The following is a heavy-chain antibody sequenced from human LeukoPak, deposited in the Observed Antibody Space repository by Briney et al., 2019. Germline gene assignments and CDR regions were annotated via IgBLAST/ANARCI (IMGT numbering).Heavy chain of an antibody. Sequence: PWGSLRLSCVASGFTFSRYTMNWVRQAPGKGLEWVSAISGSSDHIHYADSMKGRFTISRDNAKNSLYLQMNRLTAEDTAVYYCARDFFDSSGHYYDAYWGQGTLVTVSS. D-gene: IGHD6-19*01. CDR3: ARDFFDSSGHYYDAY. CDR1: GFTFSRYT. CDR2: ISGSSDHI. V-gene: IGHV3-21*01. J-gene: IGHJ4*02.